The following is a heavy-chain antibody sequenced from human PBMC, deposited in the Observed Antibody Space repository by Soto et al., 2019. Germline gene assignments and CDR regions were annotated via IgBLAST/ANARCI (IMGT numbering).Heavy chain of an antibody. CDR1: GYTFTSYG. Sequence: ASVKVSCKASGYTFTSYGLSWVRQAPGQGLEWMGWISAYNGNTNYAQKLQGRVTMTTDTSTSTAYMELSSLRSEDTAVYYCAKAMVRGVIPFDPWGQGTLVTVSS. CDR3: AKAMVRGVIPFDP. CDR2: ISAYNGNT. J-gene: IGHJ5*02. V-gene: IGHV1-18*01. D-gene: IGHD3-10*01.